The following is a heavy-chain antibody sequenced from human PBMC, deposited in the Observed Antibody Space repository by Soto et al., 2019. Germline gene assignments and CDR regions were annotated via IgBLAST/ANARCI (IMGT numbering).Heavy chain of an antibody. V-gene: IGHV4-39*01. D-gene: IGHD2-21*02. Sequence: EPLYLTCIVPGESISSSSYYWGWIGQPPGKGLEWIGSIYYSGRTYYNPSFKSRVTISIDTSKNQFSLKLSSVTATDTAVYYCARQRTTVVTQAYFDHWGQGALVTVSS. CDR1: GESISSSSYY. J-gene: IGHJ4*02. CDR2: IYYSGRT. CDR3: ARQRTTVVTQAYFDH.